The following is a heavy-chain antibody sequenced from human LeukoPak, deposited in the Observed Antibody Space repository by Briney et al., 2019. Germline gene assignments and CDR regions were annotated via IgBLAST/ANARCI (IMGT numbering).Heavy chain of an antibody. D-gene: IGHD5-18*01. CDR3: ASWVDTAMVYHDAFDI. CDR2: INPNSGGT. J-gene: IGHJ3*02. V-gene: IGHV1-2*06. CDR1: GYTFTGYY. Sequence: GASVKVSCKASGYTFTGYYMHWVRQAPGQGLEWMGRINPNSGGTNYAQKFQGRVTMTRDTSISTAHMELSRLRSDDTAVYYCASWVDTAMVYHDAFDIWGQGTMVTVSS.